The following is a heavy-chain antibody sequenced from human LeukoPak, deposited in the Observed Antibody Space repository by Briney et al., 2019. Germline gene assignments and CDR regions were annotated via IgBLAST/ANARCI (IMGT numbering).Heavy chain of an antibody. CDR1: GYTFTGHY. CDR2: INPNSGGT. V-gene: IGHV1-2*02. D-gene: IGHD3-10*01. Sequence: ASVKVSCKASGYTFTGHYMHWVRQAPGQGLEWMGWINPNSGGTNYAQKFQGRVTMTRDTSISTAYMELSRLRSDDTAVYYCARGGYYGSGRRIDYWGQGTLVTVSS. J-gene: IGHJ4*02. CDR3: ARGGYYGSGRRIDY.